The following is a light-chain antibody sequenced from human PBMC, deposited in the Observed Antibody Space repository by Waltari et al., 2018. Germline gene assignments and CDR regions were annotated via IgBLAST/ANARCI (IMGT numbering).Light chain of an antibody. CDR3: QHYVRLPAT. Sequence: EIVLTQSPGTLSLAPGERATLSCRASQSVSRTLAWYQQKPGQAPSLLIYAASTRATGIPGRCIGSGSGTDFSLTISRLEPEDFAVYYCQHYVRLPATFGQGTKVEIK. CDR1: QSVSRT. CDR2: AAS. J-gene: IGKJ1*01. V-gene: IGKV3-20*01.